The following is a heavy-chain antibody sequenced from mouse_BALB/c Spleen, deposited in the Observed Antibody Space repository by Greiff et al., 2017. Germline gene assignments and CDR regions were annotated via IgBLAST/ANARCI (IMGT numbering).Heavy chain of an antibody. J-gene: IGHJ2*01. D-gene: IGHD1-2*01. CDR3: ARFTTAYYFDY. V-gene: IGHV3-2*02. CDR2: ISYSGST. Sequence: EVKVEESGPGLVKPSQSLSLTCTVTGYSITSDYAWNWIRQFPGNKLEWMGYISYSGSTSYNPSLKSRISITRDTSKNQFFLQLNSVTTEDTATYYCARFTTAYYFDYWGQGTTLTVSS. CDR1: GYSITSDYA.